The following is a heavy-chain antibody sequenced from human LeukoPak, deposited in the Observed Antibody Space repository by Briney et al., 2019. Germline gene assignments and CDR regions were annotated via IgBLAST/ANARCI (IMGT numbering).Heavy chain of an antibody. CDR3: ARTTHYYDSSGYYYFDYYYYYYMDV. J-gene: IGHJ6*03. CDR2: ISAYNGNT. CDR1: GYTFTGYY. Sequence: ASVKVSCKASGYTFTGYYMHWVRQAPGQGLEWMGWISAYNGNTNYAQKLQGRVTMTTNTSTSTAYMELRSLRSDDTAVYYCARTTHYYDSSGYYYFDYYYYYYMDVWGKGTTVTISS. D-gene: IGHD3-22*01. V-gene: IGHV1-18*04.